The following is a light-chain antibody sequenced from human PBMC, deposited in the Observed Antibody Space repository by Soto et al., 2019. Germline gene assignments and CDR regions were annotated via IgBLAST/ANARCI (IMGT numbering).Light chain of an antibody. V-gene: IGLV2-14*01. J-gene: IGLJ3*02. CDR1: SSDVGGYNY. CDR3: SSYTSSTTWV. CDR2: EVN. Sequence: QSALTQPASVSGSPGQSITISCTGTSSDVGGYNYVSWYQHHPGKAPKLMIYEVNNRPSGVSDRFSASKSGNTASLTISGLQAEDEADYYCSSYTSSTTWVFGGGPKVTVL.